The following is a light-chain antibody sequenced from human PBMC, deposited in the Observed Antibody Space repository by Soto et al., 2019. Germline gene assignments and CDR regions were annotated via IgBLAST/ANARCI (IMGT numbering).Light chain of an antibody. CDR1: QSFSSN. CDR2: GAS. Sequence: EVVMTQSPATLSASPGESATLSCRASQSFSSNLAWYQQKPGQAPRLLIYGASTRATGIPARFSGSGSGTEFTLTISSLQSEDFAVYYCQQYHNWPPRYTFGQGTKLEIK. V-gene: IGKV3-15*01. J-gene: IGKJ2*01. CDR3: QQYHNWPPRYT.